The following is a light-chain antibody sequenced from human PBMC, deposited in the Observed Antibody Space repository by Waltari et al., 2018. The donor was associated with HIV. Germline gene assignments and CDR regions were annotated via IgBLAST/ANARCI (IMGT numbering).Light chain of an antibody. J-gene: IGLJ2*01. CDR3: LLFYYGVYV. CDR2: SGT. V-gene: IGLV7-43*01. CDR1: TGAGTTHNF. Sequence: LVIQESSLSVSPGGTVTLTCSTDTGAGTTHNFPNWFQQRPGHPPKALIYSGTKAHRWTPAHFSASLVGDRAVLTLSGVRSEDEADYYCLLFYYGVYVFGGGTRLTVL.